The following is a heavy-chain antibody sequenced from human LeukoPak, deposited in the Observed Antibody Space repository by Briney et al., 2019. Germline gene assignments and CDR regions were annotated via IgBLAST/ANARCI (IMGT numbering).Heavy chain of an antibody. V-gene: IGHV3-74*01. CDR3: ARDTDTVTTILDY. D-gene: IGHD4-17*01. J-gene: IGHJ4*02. Sequence: GGSLRLSCAASGFTFSSYWMHWVRQAPGKGLVWVSRINSDGSGTSYADSVKGRFTISRDNAKDTLYLQMNSLRAEDTAVYYCARDTDTVTTILDYWGQGTLVTVSS. CDR2: INSDGSGT. CDR1: GFTFSSYW.